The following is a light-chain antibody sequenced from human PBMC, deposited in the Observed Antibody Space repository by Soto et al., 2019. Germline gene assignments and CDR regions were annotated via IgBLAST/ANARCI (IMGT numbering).Light chain of an antibody. J-gene: IGKJ1*01. CDR2: AAS. CDR1: QPSINY. CDR3: QQSFSSPPWT. Sequence: DIQMTQSPSSQSASVGDRVTITCRASQPSINYLNWYQQKPGKAPKLLISAASSLQSGVPSRFRGSGSGTDFTLSISSLQPEDFATYYCQQSFSSPPWTFGQGTKVEIK. V-gene: IGKV1-39*01.